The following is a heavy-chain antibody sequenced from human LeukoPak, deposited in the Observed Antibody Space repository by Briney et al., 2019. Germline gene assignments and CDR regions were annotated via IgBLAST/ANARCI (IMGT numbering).Heavy chain of an antibody. CDR2: ISTYNGDT. J-gene: IGHJ4*02. CDR3: ARDLRSSGWYYFDY. D-gene: IGHD6-19*01. CDR1: GYTSTNYG. Sequence: GASVKVSCKASGYTSTNYGISWVRQAPGQGLEWMGWISTYNGDTNYAQKLQGRVTMTTDTSTSTAYMELWSLRSDDTAVYYCARDLRSSGWYYFDYWGQGTLVTVSS. V-gene: IGHV1-18*01.